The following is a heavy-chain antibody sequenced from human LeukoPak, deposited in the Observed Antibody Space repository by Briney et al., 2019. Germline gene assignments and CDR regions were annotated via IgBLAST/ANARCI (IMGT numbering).Heavy chain of an antibody. J-gene: IGHJ4*02. D-gene: IGHD6-19*01. Sequence: GGSLRLSCAASGFTFSSYGMSWVRQAPGKGLEWVSAISGSGGSTYYADSVKGRFTISRDNSKNTLYLQMNSLRAEDTAVYYCARGPGLAVTGTDWGQGTLVIVSS. CDR3: ARGPGLAVTGTD. CDR1: GFTFSSYG. V-gene: IGHV3-23*01. CDR2: ISGSGGST.